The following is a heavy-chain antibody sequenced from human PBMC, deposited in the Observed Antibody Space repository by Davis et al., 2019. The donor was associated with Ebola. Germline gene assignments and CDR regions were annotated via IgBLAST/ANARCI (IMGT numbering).Heavy chain of an antibody. D-gene: IGHD6-19*01. Sequence: GESLKISCAASGFTFSSYWMSWVRQAPGKGLEWVANIKQDGSDKNYVDSVKGRFTISRDNAKNSLYLQMNSLRAEDTAVYYCARDSGWSGVVSWGQGTLVTGSS. CDR1: GFTFSSYW. J-gene: IGHJ5*01. CDR3: ARDSGWSGVVS. CDR2: IKQDGSDK. V-gene: IGHV3-7*03.